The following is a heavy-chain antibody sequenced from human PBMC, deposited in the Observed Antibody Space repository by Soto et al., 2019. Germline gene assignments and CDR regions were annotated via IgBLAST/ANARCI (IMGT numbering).Heavy chain of an antibody. Sequence: QVQLVESGGGVVQPGSSLRLSCAASGFNFSSFGMHWVRQAPGKGLEWVALMSYDGSSKYYQDSLKGRFTISRDKSKNTLYLQMSSLRVEGTAVYYCAKDRGWSSADLEYWGQGTLVTVSS. D-gene: IGHD6-19*01. CDR2: MSYDGSSK. CDR3: AKDRGWSSADLEY. J-gene: IGHJ4*02. CDR1: GFNFSSFG. V-gene: IGHV3-30*18.